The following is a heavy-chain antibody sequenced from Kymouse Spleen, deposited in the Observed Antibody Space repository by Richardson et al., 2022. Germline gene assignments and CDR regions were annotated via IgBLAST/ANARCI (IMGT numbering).Heavy chain of an antibody. D-gene: IGHD3-9*01. CDR3: ATSPHLLRYFDWLFDY. CDR1: GFTFSSYS. Sequence: EVQLVESGGGLVKPGGSLRLSCAASGFTFSSYSMNWVRQAPGKGLEWVSSISSSSSYIYYADSVKGRFTISRDNAKNSLYLQMNSLRAEDTAVYYCATSPHLLRYFDWLFDYWGQGTLVTVSS. V-gene: IGHV3-21*03. J-gene: IGHJ4*02. CDR2: ISSSSSYI.